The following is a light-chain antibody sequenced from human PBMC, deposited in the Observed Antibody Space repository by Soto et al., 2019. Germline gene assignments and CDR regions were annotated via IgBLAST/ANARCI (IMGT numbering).Light chain of an antibody. CDR3: QQYGSSPET. V-gene: IGKV3-20*01. J-gene: IGKJ1*01. Sequence: EIVLTQSPGNLSLSPGERATLSCRASQSVSSSYLAWYQQKPGQAPRLLIYGASSRATGIPDRFSGSGSGKDFTITISRLEPEDFAVYYCQQYGSSPETFGQGTKVDIK. CDR2: GAS. CDR1: QSVSSSY.